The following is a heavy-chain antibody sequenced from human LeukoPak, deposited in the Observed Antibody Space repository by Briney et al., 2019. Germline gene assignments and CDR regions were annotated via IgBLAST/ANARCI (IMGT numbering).Heavy chain of an antibody. CDR1: GFTFNYFA. CDR2: TSFDGTNK. J-gene: IGHJ4*02. CDR3: AREIGSQLPLAAPGVFDY. V-gene: IGHV3-30-3*01. Sequence: GGSLRLSCAGSGFTFNYFAIHWVRQAPGKGLEWVAVTSFDGTNKYYADSVRGRFTISRDNSNKTVYLQMNSLRADDTAVYYCAREIGSQLPLAAPGVFDYRGQGTLVTVSS. D-gene: IGHD4-23*01.